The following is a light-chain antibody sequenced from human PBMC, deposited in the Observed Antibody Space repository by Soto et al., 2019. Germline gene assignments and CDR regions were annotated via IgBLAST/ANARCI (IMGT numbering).Light chain of an antibody. CDR2: GAS. CDR1: QSVSSSY. CDR3: QQYGSSPLT. J-gene: IGKJ4*01. Sequence: EIVLTQSPGTLSLSPGGRAILSCRGSQSVSSSYLAWYQQQPGQAPRLLIYGASSRATGIPDRFSGSGSGTDFTLTISRLEPEDFAVYYCQQYGSSPLTFGGGTKVEIK. V-gene: IGKV3-20*01.